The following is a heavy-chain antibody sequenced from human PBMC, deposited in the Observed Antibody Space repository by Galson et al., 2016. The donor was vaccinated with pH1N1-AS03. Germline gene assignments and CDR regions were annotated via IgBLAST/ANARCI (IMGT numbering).Heavy chain of an antibody. Sequence: ETLSLTCTVSGGSISTSSYYWGWIRQPPGKGLEWIGSIYYSGSTYYNPSLKSRVPITVDTSKNQFSLELNSVTVADTAVYYCAREAGITETMFSSWFDPWGQGTLVTVSS. CDR1: GGSISTSSYY. J-gene: IGHJ5*02. D-gene: IGHD1-20*01. CDR2: IYYSGST. V-gene: IGHV4-39*07. CDR3: AREAGITETMFSSWFDP.